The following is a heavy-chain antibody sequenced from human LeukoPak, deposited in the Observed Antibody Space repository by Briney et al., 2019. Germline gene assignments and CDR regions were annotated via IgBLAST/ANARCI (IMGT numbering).Heavy chain of an antibody. Sequence: GGSLRLSCAASGFTFSSYDMHWVRQATGKGLEWVSAIGTAGDTYYPNSVKGRFTISRENAKNSLDLQMNSLSAGDTAVYYCARAGLYGSGSSFFEYWGQGTLVTVSS. CDR1: GFTFSSYD. J-gene: IGHJ4*02. D-gene: IGHD3-10*01. CDR2: IGTAGDT. V-gene: IGHV3-13*01. CDR3: ARAGLYGSGSSFFEY.